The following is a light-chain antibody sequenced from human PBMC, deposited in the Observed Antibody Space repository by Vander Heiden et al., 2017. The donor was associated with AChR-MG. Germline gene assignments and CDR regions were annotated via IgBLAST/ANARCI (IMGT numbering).Light chain of an antibody. V-gene: IGKV1-33*01. CDR1: LAITNY. CDR2: EAS. CDR3: QQYENLPLT. Sequence: DIQMTQSPSSLSAFLGDTVTISCQASLAITNYVKWYQQKPGKAPKLLIYEASNLETGVPLRFSGSGSGTDFTFTISSLQPEDLATYYCQQYENLPLTFGGGTKGEIK. J-gene: IGKJ4*01.